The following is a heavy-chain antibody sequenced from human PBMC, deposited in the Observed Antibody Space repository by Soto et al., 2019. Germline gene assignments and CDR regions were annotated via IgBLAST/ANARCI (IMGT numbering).Heavy chain of an antibody. J-gene: IGHJ3*02. V-gene: IGHV4-30-4*01. CDR3: ARVVAATLDAFDI. CDR1: GGSISSGDYY. D-gene: IGHD2-15*01. CDR2: IYYSGST. Sequence: SETLSLTCTVSGGSISSGDYYWSWIRQPPGKGLEWIGYIYYSGSTYYNPSLKSRVTISVDTSKNQFSLKLSSVTAADTAVYYCARVVAATLDAFDIWGQGTMVTVSS.